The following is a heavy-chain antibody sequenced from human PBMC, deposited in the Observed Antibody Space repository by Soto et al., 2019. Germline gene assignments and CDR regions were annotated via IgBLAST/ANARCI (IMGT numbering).Heavy chain of an antibody. J-gene: IGHJ3*02. D-gene: IGHD6-13*01. V-gene: IGHV5-10-1*01. CDR3: ARIAAAGTWAFDI. CDR2: IDPSDSYT. Sequence: PGESLKISCKGSGYSFTSCWISWVRQIPGKGLEWMGRIDPSDSYTNYSPSFQGHVTISADKSISTAYLQWSSLKASDTAMYYCARIAAAGTWAFDIWGQGTMVTVSS. CDR1: GYSFTSCW.